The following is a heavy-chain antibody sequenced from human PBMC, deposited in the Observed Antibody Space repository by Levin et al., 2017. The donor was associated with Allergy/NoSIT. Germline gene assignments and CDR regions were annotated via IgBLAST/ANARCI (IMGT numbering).Heavy chain of an antibody. Sequence: ASVKVSCKASGGTFSSYTISWVRQAPGQGLEWMGRIIPILGIANYAQKFQGRVTITADKSTSTAYMELSSLRSEDTAVYYCARDQGEGAADAYYYYYGMDVWGQGTTVTVSS. V-gene: IGHV1-69*04. CDR1: GGTFSSYT. D-gene: IGHD6-13*01. J-gene: IGHJ6*02. CDR2: IIPILGIA. CDR3: ARDQGEGAADAYYYYYGMDV.